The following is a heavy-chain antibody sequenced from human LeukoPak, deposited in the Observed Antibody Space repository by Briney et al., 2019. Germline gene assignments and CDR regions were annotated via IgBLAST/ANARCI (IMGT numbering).Heavy chain of an antibody. CDR1: GYTFISYG. Sequence: ASVKVSCKASGYTFISYGISWVRHAPGQGLEWMGWISGYNGNTNYAQKFQGRVTITADESTSTAYMELSSLRSEDTAVYYCAREGGQLVPFDYWGQGTLVTVSS. CDR2: ISGYNGNT. CDR3: AREGGQLVPFDY. D-gene: IGHD6-6*01. J-gene: IGHJ4*02. V-gene: IGHV1-18*01.